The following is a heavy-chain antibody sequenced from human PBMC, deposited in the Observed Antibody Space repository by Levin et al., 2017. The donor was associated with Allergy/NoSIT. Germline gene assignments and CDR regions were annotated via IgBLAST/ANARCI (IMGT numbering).Heavy chain of an antibody. CDR1: GFTFSSYD. V-gene: IGHV3-13*01. CDR3: ARASFSGGYGDWLWSFDY. J-gene: IGHJ4*02. D-gene: IGHD3/OR15-3a*01. CDR2: IGTAGDT. Sequence: GGSLRLSCAASGFTFSSYDMHWVRQATGKGLEWVSAIGTAGDTYYPGSVKGRFTISRENAKNSLYLQMNSLRAGDTAVYYCARASFSGGYGDWLWSFDYWGQGTLVTVSS.